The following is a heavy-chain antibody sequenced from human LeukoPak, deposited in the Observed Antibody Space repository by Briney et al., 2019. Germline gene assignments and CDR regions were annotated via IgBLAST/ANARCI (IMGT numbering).Heavy chain of an antibody. Sequence: HGEALKISCKGSGYSFSSYWIGWVRQVPGKGLEWMGIIYPGDSETRYSPSFQGQVTISAAQSIGTAYLQWSSIQPSDSAMYYCARSSVNWFDPWGQGTLVTVSS. CDR3: ARSSVNWFDP. CDR2: IYPGDSET. J-gene: IGHJ5*02. CDR1: GYSFSSYW. V-gene: IGHV5-51*01. D-gene: IGHD3-3*01.